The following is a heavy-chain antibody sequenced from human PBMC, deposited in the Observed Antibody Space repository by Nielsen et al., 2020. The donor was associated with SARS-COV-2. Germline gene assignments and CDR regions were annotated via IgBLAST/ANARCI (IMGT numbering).Heavy chain of an antibody. D-gene: IGHD3-10*01. CDR1: GFTFDDYA. CDR2: ISWNSGSI. CDR3: ARTYYYGSGSLH. J-gene: IGHJ4*02. Sequence: SLKISCAASGFTFDDYAMHWVRQAPGKGLEWVSGISWNSGSIGYADSVKGRFTISRDNAKNSLYLQMNSLRAEDTALYYCARTYYYGSGSLHWGQGTLVTVSS. V-gene: IGHV3-9*01.